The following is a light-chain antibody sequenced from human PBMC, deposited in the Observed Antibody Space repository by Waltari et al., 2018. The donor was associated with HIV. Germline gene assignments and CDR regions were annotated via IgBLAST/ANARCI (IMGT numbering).Light chain of an antibody. CDR2: DVS. J-gene: IGLJ2*01. Sequence: QSALTQPASMSGSPGQSITISCPGTSSDVGSYNLVSWYQQHPDKAPKFITYDVSKRPSGVSNRFSCSKSGNTASLTISWLQAEDEADYYCCSYANSSDVFGGGTKVTVL. V-gene: IGLV2-23*02. CDR1: SSDVGSYNL. CDR3: CSYANSSDV.